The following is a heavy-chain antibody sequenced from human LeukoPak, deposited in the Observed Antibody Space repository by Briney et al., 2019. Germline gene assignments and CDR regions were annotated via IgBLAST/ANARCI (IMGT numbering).Heavy chain of an antibody. D-gene: IGHD3-3*01. V-gene: IGHV3-53*01. Sequence: GGSLRLSCAASGFSVSSSYMYWVRQAPGKGLEWVSFFYRGGSTYYADSVKGRFTISRDNSKNTLYLQMNSLRAEDTAVYYCANHDFWSGYYLFGVPYFDYWGQGTLVTVSS. CDR2: FYRGGST. CDR3: ANHDFWSGYYLFGVPYFDY. J-gene: IGHJ4*02. CDR1: GFSVSSSY.